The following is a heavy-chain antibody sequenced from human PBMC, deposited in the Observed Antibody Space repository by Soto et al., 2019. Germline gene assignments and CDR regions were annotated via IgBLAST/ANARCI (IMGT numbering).Heavy chain of an antibody. Sequence: QVQLVQSGAEVKRPGASVNVSCKASGYTFTNYVVHWVRQAPGQRLEWMGWINAGNGNTRYSAKFQGRVTSTRDSSASTAYMELRRLRSEDTAVYYCAREAGGLFWSGDSCYSGWFDSWGQGTPVTVSS. CDR1: GYTFTNYV. D-gene: IGHD2-15*01. CDR3: AREAGGLFWSGDSCYSGWFDS. J-gene: IGHJ5*01. V-gene: IGHV1-3*01. CDR2: INAGNGNT.